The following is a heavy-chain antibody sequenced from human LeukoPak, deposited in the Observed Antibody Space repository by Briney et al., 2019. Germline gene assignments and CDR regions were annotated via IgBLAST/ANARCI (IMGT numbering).Heavy chain of an antibody. CDR2: IYHSGST. CDR3: ARQTYYYDSSGYSNDY. J-gene: IGHJ4*02. Sequence: SETLSLTCTVSGYSISSGYYWGWIRQPPGKGLEWIGSIYHSGSTNYNPSLKSRVTISVDTSKNQFSLKLSSVTAADTAVYYCARQTYYYDSSGYSNDYWGQGTLVTVSS. V-gene: IGHV4-38-2*02. D-gene: IGHD3-22*01. CDR1: GYSISSGYY.